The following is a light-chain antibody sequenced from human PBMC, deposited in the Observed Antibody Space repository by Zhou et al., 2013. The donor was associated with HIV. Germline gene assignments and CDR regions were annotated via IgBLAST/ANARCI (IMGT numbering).Light chain of an antibody. J-gene: IGKJ2*01. CDR2: GAS. CDR3: QQYNDWPYT. CDR1: QSVHGRY. Sequence: EIVLTQSPGALSLSPGERATLSCRASQSVHGRYLAWYQQKPGQAPRLLIYGASNRATGIPPRFSGSGSGTEFTLIISSLQSEDFAVYYCQQYNDWPYTFGQGTKVDIK. V-gene: IGKV3-15*01.